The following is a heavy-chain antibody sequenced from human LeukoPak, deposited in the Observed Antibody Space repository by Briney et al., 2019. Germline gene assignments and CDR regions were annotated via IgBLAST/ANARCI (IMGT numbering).Heavy chain of an antibody. Sequence: PSETLSLTCAVYGGSFSGYYWSWIREPPGKGLEWMGEINHSGSTNYNPSLQSRVTISVDTSKNQFSLKLTSVTAADTAVYYCARLYDSSGYGGWFDPWGQGTLVTVSS. CDR3: ARLYDSSGYGGWFDP. CDR2: INHSGST. CDR1: GGSFSGYY. J-gene: IGHJ5*02. D-gene: IGHD3-22*01. V-gene: IGHV4-34*01.